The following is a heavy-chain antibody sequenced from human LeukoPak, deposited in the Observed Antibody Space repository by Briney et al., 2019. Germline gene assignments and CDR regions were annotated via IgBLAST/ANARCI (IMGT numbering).Heavy chain of an antibody. Sequence: SETLSLPCTVSGGSISRYYWSWIRQPPGKGLEWIGFIYYSGSTKSNPSLKSRVTISIDTSKNQVSLKLSSVTAADTAVYYCARDFTVFGYYYGLDVWGQGTTVTVSS. CDR1: GGSISRYY. CDR2: IYYSGST. V-gene: IGHV4-59*01. J-gene: IGHJ6*02. D-gene: IGHD4-11*01. CDR3: ARDFTVFGYYYGLDV.